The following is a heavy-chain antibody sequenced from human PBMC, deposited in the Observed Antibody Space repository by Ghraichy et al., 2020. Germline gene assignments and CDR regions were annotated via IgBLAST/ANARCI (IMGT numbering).Heavy chain of an antibody. CDR3: AKYSGYCTSTSCPRNFDC. V-gene: IGHV3-23*01. J-gene: IGHJ4*02. Sequence: GGSLRLSCGASGFTFSDYAMSWVRQAPGKGLEWVSVVGGNGNEIKYADSVKGRFTISRDNSQNTLYLQMVSLRAEDTAVYYCAKYSGYCTSTSCPRNFDCWGPGTPVTVSS. CDR1: GFTFSDYA. CDR2: VGGNGNEI. D-gene: IGHD2-2*01.